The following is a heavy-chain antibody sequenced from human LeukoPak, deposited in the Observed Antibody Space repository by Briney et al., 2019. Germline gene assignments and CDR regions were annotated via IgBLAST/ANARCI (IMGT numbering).Heavy chain of an antibody. D-gene: IGHD2-15*01. CDR1: GYSISSGYY. J-gene: IGHJ4*02. CDR3: ARGGAATGNFDY. V-gene: IGHV4-38-2*01. CDR2: IYHSGST. Sequence: PSETPSLTCAVSGYSISSGYYLGWDRQPPRKGLEWIGSIYHSGSTYYNPSLKSRVTISVDTSKNQFSLKLSSVTAADTAVYYCARGGAATGNFDYWGQGTLVTVSS.